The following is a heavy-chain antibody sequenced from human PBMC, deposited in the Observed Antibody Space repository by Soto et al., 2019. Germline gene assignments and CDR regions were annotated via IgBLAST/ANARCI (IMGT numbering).Heavy chain of an antibody. CDR1: GFTFSDYY. V-gene: IGHV3-11*04. Sequence: GGSLRLSCAASGFTFSDYYMSWIRQAPGKGLEWASYISSSGSTIYYADSVKGRFTISRDNAKNSLYLQMNSLRAEDTAVYYCAWGPYYYYYYYMDVWGKGTTVTVSS. CDR2: ISSSGSTI. D-gene: IGHD3-16*01. CDR3: AWGPYYYYYYYMDV. J-gene: IGHJ6*03.